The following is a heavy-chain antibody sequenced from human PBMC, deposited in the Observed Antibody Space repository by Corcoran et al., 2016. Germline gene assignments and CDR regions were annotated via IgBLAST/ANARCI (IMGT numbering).Heavy chain of an antibody. CDR2: IRSKAYGGTT. CDR3: TRDPVGATDY. CDR1: GFTFGDYA. Sequence: EVQLVESGGGLVKPGRSLRLSCTASGFTFGDYAMSWFRQAPGKGLEWVGFIRSKAYGGTTEYAASVKGRFTISRDDSKSIAYLQMNSLKTEDTAVYYCTRDPVGATDYWGQGTLVTVSS. D-gene: IGHD1-26*01. J-gene: IGHJ4*02. V-gene: IGHV3-49*05.